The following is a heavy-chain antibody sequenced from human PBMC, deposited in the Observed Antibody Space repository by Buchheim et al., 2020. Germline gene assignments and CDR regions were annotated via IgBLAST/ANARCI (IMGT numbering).Heavy chain of an antibody. CDR3: AREGRYYDFWSGKQYYYYYMDV. CDR1: GYTFTSYY. CDR2: INPSGGST. D-gene: IGHD3-3*01. Sequence: QVQLVQSGAEVKKPGASVKVSCKASGYTFTSYYMHWVRQAPGQGLEWMGIINPSGGSTSYAQKFQGRVTMTREPSTSTVYMELSSLRSEDTAVYYCAREGRYYDFWSGKQYYYYYMDVWGKGTT. V-gene: IGHV1-46*01. J-gene: IGHJ6*03.